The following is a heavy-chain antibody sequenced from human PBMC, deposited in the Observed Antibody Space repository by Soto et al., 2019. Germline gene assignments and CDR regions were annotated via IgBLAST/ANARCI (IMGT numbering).Heavy chain of an antibody. J-gene: IGHJ4*02. V-gene: IGHV3-66*01. CDR3: ARDSYTRY. D-gene: IGHD4-4*01. Sequence: EVQLVESGGGLVQPGGSLRLSCAASGFIVSIYYMSWVRQAPGKGLEWVSIIYNDGSTYYADSVKGRFTISRDDSKNTLYLQILSRRAEDTAIYYCARDSYTRYWGQGTLVTVSS. CDR2: IYNDGST. CDR1: GFIVSIYY.